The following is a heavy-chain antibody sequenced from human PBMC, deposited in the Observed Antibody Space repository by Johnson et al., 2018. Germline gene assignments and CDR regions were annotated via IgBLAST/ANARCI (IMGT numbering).Heavy chain of an antibody. CDR3: AREGRSPAWQDWYFDP. D-gene: IGHD2-15*01. Sequence: EQLVESGGGLVEHGGSLRLPCEASGFTFSRSDMHWVRQVPGKGLEWVSALGTGGDTYYPDSVTGRFIISRENAKNSLYLQMNSLGVGDTAVFFWAREGRSPAWQDWYFDPWGRGTLVTVSS. V-gene: IGHV3-13*01. CDR2: LGTGGDT. J-gene: IGHJ2*01. CDR1: GFTFSRSD.